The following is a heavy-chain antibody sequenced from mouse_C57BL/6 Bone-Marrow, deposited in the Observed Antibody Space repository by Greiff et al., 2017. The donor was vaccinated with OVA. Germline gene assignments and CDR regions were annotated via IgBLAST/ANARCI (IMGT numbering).Heavy chain of an antibody. D-gene: IGHD2-3*01. CDR2: ISDGGSYT. CDR3: ARDNPPDGYFYAKDY. CDR1: GFTFSSYA. V-gene: IGHV5-4*01. Sequence: EVHLVESGGGLVKPGGSLKLSCAASGFTFSSYAMSWVRQTPEKRLEWVATISDGGSYTYYPDNVKGRFTISRDNAKNNLYLQMSHLKSEDTAMYYCARDNPPDGYFYAKDYWGQGTSVTVSS. J-gene: IGHJ4*01.